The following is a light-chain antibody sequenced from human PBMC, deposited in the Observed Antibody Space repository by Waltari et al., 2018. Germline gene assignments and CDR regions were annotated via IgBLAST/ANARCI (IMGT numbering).Light chain of an antibody. Sequence: DIQMTQSPSSLSVSVGDRVTITCRASQGISNYLNWYQQRPGKAPQVLIYYGDRLKSGVRSRVSGSRSGIEFTLTITSLQAEDFATYYCQQYNSLPLTFGGGTRVQIK. CDR2: YGD. CDR3: QQYNSLPLT. V-gene: IGKV1-39*01. CDR1: QGISNY. J-gene: IGKJ4*01.